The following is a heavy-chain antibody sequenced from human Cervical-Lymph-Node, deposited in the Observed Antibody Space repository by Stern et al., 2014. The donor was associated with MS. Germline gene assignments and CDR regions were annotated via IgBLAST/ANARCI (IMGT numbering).Heavy chain of an antibody. CDR1: GFTFDDCG. Sequence: QLVESGGGSVQPGRSLRLSCAASGFTFDDCGMNWVRQAPGKGLEWVSCISWNSNNIGYADSVRGRFTISRDNAKNSLYLQMNGLRPEDTALYYCAKDISERHYYFDSWGEGTLVTVSS. J-gene: IGHJ4*02. CDR2: ISWNSNNI. V-gene: IGHV3-9*01. D-gene: IGHD3-16*02. CDR3: AKDISERHYYFDS.